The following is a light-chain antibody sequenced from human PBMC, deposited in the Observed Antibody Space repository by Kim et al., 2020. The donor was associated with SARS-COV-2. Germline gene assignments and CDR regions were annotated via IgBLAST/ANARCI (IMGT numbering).Light chain of an antibody. CDR3: SSFTSSITCV. CDR2: GVR. CDR1: GRAIGASNL. Sequence: SIAMSGHGTGRAIGASNLVCWGQQRHAKAPKRVIYGVRNRPAGVSNRFSGSKSGNAASLTISELQAEDEADYYCSSFTSSITCVFGTGTKVTVL. J-gene: IGLJ1*01. V-gene: IGLV2-14*01.